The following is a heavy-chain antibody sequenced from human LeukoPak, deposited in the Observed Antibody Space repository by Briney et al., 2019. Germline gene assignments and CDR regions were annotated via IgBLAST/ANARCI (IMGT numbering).Heavy chain of an antibody. CDR2: IYYSGGT. CDR1: GGSISSYY. Sequence: SEPLSLTCTVSGGSISSYYWSWIRQPPGKGLEWIGYIYYSGGTNYNPSLKSRVTISVDTSKNQFSLKLSSVTAADTAVYYCGTYYYDSSGHYYFDYWGQGTLVTVTS. CDR3: GTYYYDSSGHYYFDY. V-gene: IGHV4-59*01. J-gene: IGHJ4*02. D-gene: IGHD3-22*01.